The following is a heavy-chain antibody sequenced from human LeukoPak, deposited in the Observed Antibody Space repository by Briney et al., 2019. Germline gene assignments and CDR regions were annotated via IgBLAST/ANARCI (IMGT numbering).Heavy chain of an antibody. CDR1: GGPFSGYY. CDR2: MYSSGST. CDR3: ARGGKATVVTM. Sequence: SETLSLTCAVYGGPFSGYYWSWIRQPPGKGLEWIGRMYSSGSTNYNPSLKSRVSMSVDTSKNQFSLKLTSVTAADTAVYYCARGGKATVVTMWGQGILVTVSS. V-gene: IGHV4-59*10. D-gene: IGHD4-23*01. J-gene: IGHJ4*02.